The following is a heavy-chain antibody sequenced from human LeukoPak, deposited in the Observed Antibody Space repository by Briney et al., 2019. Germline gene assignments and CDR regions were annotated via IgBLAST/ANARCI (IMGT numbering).Heavy chain of an antibody. CDR1: GFTFSTYS. CDR2: ASGSGGST. D-gene: IGHD1-26*01. V-gene: IGHV3-23*01. J-gene: IGHJ6*02. Sequence: GGSLRLSCAASGFTFSTYSMNWVRQAPGKGLEWVSAASGSGGSTFYADSVKGRFTISRDNSKNTLYLQMNSLRAEDTAVYYCAKWWRWELRGNYYYYYGMDVWGQGTTVTVSS. CDR3: AKWWRWELRGNYYYYYGMDV.